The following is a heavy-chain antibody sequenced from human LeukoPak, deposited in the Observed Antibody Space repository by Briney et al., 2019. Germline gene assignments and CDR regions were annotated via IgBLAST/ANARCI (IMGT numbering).Heavy chain of an antibody. J-gene: IGHJ6*03. CDR3: ARGGWLVHYYYYYMDV. V-gene: IGHV1-18*01. CDR1: GYTFTSYG. Sequence: ASVKVSCKASGYTFTSYGISWVRQAPGQGLEWMGWISAYNGNTNYAQKLQGRVTMTTDTSTSTAYMELSSLRSEDTAVYYCARGGWLVHYYYYYMDVWGKGTTVTVSS. CDR2: ISAYNGNT. D-gene: IGHD6-19*01.